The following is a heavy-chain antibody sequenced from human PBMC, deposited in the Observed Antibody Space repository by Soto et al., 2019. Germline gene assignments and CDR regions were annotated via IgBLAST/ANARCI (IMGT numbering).Heavy chain of an antibody. CDR1: GFTFSNFA. D-gene: IGHD3-3*01. J-gene: IGHJ5*02. V-gene: IGHV3-30-3*01. CDR3: ARDRGDDFWSGHFP. Sequence: GGSLRLSCAASGFTFSNFAMHWVRQAPGKGLEWVAVVSYDGNNEYFADSVKGRFTISRDNAKNTLYLQMNSLRGEDTAVYYCARDRGDDFWSGHFPWGQGTLVTVSS. CDR2: VSYDGNNE.